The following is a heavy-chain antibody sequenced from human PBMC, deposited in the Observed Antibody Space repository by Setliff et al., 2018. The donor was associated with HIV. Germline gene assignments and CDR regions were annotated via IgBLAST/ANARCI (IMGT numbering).Heavy chain of an antibody. CDR2: IYYSGST. V-gene: IGHV4-31*03. Sequence: SETLSLTCTVSGDSINSGNYYWSWIRQHPGEGLEWIGYIYYSGSTYYSPPLKSRVTISEDTSKNQFSLKMRSVTAADTAVYYCATSPAGEILGSRPFYFDYWGQGTLVTVS. CDR1: GDSINSGNYY. CDR3: ATSPAGEILGSRPFYFDY. D-gene: IGHD3-10*01. J-gene: IGHJ4*02.